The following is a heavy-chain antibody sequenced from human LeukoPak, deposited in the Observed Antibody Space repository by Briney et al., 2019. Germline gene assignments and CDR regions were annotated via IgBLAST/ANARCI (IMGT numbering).Heavy chain of an antibody. CDR2: ISYDGSNK. J-gene: IGHJ6*03. CDR1: GFTFSSYA. V-gene: IGHV3-30-3*01. Sequence: PGGSLRLSCAASGFTFSSYAMHWVRQAPGKGLEWVAVISYDGSNKYYADSVKGRFTISRDNSKNTLYLQMNSLRAEDTAVYYCARGREYYYYYYMDVWGKGTTVTVSS. CDR3: ARGREYYYYYYMDV.